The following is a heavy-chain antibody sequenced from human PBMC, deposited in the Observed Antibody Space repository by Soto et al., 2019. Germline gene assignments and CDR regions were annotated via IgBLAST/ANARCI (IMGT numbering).Heavy chain of an antibody. CDR3: AREQLKARGYSYGGFDY. Sequence: QVQLVQSGAEVKKPGSSVKVSCKASGGTFSSYAISWVRQAPGQGLEWMGGIIPIFGTANYAQKFQGRVTITADESTSTAYMELSSLRAEDTAVYYCAREQLKARGYSYGGFDYWGQGTMVTVSS. J-gene: IGHJ4*02. V-gene: IGHV1-69*01. D-gene: IGHD5-18*01. CDR2: IIPIFGTA. CDR1: GGTFSSYA.